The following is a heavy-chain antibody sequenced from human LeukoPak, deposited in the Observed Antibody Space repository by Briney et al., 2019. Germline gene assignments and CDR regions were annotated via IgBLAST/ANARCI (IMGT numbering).Heavy chain of an antibody. Sequence: PGGSLRLSCAASGFTFSSYSMNWVRQAPGKGLEWVSSISSSSSYIYSADSVKGRFTISRDNAKNSLYLQMDSLTADDTAVYFCACLRGPSDYWGQGTLVTVSS. CDR3: ACLRGPSDY. J-gene: IGHJ4*02. V-gene: IGHV3-21*01. D-gene: IGHD4-17*01. CDR2: ISSSSSYI. CDR1: GFTFSSYS.